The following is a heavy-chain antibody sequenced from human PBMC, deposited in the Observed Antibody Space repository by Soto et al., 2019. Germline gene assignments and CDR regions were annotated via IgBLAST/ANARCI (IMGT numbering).Heavy chain of an antibody. CDR3: ARMTGAVGGYFDY. Sequence: QVTLKESGPVLVKPTETLTLTCTVSGFSLSNARMGVSWIRQPPGKALEWLAHIFSNDEKFYSTSLKSRLTISKDTSKSQVVLTMTNMDPVDTATYYCARMTGAVGGYFDYWGQGTLVTVSS. CDR2: IFSNDEK. D-gene: IGHD1-26*01. J-gene: IGHJ4*02. CDR1: GFSLSNARMG. V-gene: IGHV2-26*01.